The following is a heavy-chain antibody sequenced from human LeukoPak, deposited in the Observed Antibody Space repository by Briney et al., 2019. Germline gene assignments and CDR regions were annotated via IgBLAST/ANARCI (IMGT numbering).Heavy chain of an antibody. CDR1: GGSISFSSDY. V-gene: IGHV4-39*01. CDR2: IYYSGTT. J-gene: IGHJ4*02. Sequence: PSETLSLTCTVSGGSISFSSDYWGWIRQPPGKGLEWIGDIYYSGTTNYNPSLKSRVTMSVDTSKNQFSLKLNSATAADTAVYYCARRLSTRSYYLDDWGQGTRVTVSS. D-gene: IGHD2/OR15-2a*01. CDR3: ARRLSTRSYYLDD.